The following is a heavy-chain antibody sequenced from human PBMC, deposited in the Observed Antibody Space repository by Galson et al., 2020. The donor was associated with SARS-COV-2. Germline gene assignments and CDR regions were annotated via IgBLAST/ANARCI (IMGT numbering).Heavy chain of an antibody. D-gene: IGHD3-9*01. CDR3: AREGDDILTGYSDY. CDR2: SSAYNGNT. CDR1: GYTFTSYG. V-gene: IGHV1-18*04. J-gene: IGHJ4*02. Sequence: ASVKVSCKASGYTFTSYGISWVRQAPGQGLEWMGWSSAYNGNTNYAQKRQGRVTMTTDTSTSTAYMELRSLRSDDTAVYYCAREGDDILTGYSDYWGQGTLVTVSS.